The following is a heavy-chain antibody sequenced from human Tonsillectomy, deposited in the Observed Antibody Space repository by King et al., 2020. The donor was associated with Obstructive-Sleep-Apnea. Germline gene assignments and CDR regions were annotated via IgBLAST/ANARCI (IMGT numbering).Heavy chain of an antibody. CDR2: IVVGSGNT. CDR1: GFTFIGSA. D-gene: IGHD5-18*01. Sequence: QLVQSGPEVKKPGTSVKVSCKASGFTFIGSAMQWVRQARGQGLEWIGWIVVGSGNTNHAQKFQERVTITRDMSTRKAYMELSSLRSEDTAVYYCAAAGGYRYGFAFDIWGQGTMVTVSS. J-gene: IGHJ3*02. V-gene: IGHV1-58*02. CDR3: AAAGGYRYGFAFDI.